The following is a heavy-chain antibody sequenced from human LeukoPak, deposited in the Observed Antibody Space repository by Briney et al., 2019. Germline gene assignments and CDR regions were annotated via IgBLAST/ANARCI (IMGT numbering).Heavy chain of an antibody. D-gene: IGHD3-10*01. CDR3: ARESYGSGSPGD. Sequence: SQTLSLTCTVSGGSISSGGYYWSWIRQHPGKGLEWIGHIYYSGSTYYNPSLKSRVTISVDTSKNQFSLKLSSVTAADTAVYYCARESYGSGSPGDWGQGTLVTASS. CDR2: IYYSGST. J-gene: IGHJ4*02. V-gene: IGHV4-31*03. CDR1: GGSISSGGYY.